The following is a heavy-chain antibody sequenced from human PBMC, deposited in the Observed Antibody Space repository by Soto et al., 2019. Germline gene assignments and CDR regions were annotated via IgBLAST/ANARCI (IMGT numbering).Heavy chain of an antibody. D-gene: IGHD3-22*01. V-gene: IGHV1-8*01. Sequence: GASVNVSCKASGYTFTSYDINWVRQATGQGLEWMGWMNPNSGNTGYAQKFQGRVTMTRNTSISTAYMELSSLRSEDTAVYYCARDYYDSSGYYDWGQGTLVTVSS. CDR3: ARDYYDSSGYYD. J-gene: IGHJ4*02. CDR1: GYTFTSYD. CDR2: MNPNSGNT.